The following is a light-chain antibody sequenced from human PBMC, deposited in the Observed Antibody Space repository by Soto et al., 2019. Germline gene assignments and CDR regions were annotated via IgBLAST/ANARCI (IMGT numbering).Light chain of an antibody. J-gene: IGKJ2*01. CDR1: QSVSSTY. CDR2: GAS. Sequence: EIVLTQSPGTLSLSPGERATLSCRASQSVSSTYLAWYQQKPGQAPRLLIYGASIRATGVPDRFSGSGSGTDFTLTISRLEPEDFEVYYCQQYGSSPYTFGLGTKLEIK. CDR3: QQYGSSPYT. V-gene: IGKV3-20*01.